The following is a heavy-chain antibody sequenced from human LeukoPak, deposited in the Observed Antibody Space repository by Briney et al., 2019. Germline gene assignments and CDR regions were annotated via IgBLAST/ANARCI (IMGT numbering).Heavy chain of an antibody. CDR3: ARGPYSYDSSGAFDI. CDR2: ISSSGST. CDR1: GDSISSGDYY. D-gene: IGHD3-22*01. J-gene: IGHJ3*02. V-gene: IGHV4-61*02. Sequence: SETLSLTCTVSGDSISSGDYYWSWIRQPAGKGLEWIGRISSSGSTNYNPSLKSRVTISVDTSKNQFSLKLSSVSAADTAVYFCARGPYSYDSSGAFDIWGRGTMVTVSS.